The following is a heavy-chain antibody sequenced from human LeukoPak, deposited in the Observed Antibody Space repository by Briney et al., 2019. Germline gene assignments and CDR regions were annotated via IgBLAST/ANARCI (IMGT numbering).Heavy chain of an antibody. CDR3: ARGPFPDY. D-gene: IGHD2/OR15-2a*01. J-gene: IGHJ4*02. CDR2: ISSSSRYI. V-gene: IGHV3-21*01. CDR1: GFTFSSYS. Sequence: GGSLRLSCAASGFTFSSYSMNWVRQAPGKGLEWVSSISSSSRYIYYADSVKGRFTISRDNAKNSLYLQMNSLRAEDTAVYYCARGPFPDYWGQGTLVTVSS.